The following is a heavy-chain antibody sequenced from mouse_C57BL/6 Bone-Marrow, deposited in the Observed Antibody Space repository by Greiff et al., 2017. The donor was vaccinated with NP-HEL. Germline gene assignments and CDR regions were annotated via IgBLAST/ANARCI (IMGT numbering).Heavy chain of an antibody. CDR2: ISDGSSYT. D-gene: IGHD2-5*01. Sequence: EVKLMESGGGLVKPGGSLKLSCAASGFTFSSYAMSWVRQTPEKRLEWVATISDGSSYTYYPDNVKGRFTISRDNAKNNLYLQMSHLKSEDTAMYYCARDSNGVWFAYWGQGTLVTVSA. V-gene: IGHV5-4*01. CDR1: GFTFSSYA. CDR3: ARDSNGVWFAY. J-gene: IGHJ3*01.